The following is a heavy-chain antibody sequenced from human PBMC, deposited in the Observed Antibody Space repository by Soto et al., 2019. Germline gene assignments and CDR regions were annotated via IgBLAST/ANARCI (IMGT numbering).Heavy chain of an antibody. Sequence: GGSLRLSCAAFGLTISGKKYVAWVRQAPGKGLEWVSALYDVDGSFYADSVKGRFTTSSDSSKTTVYLQMNDLRPDDTAVYYCATWHGMDVWGQGTTVTVSS. J-gene: IGHJ6*02. CDR1: GLTISGKKY. V-gene: IGHV3-53*01. CDR3: ATWHGMDV. CDR2: LYDVDGS.